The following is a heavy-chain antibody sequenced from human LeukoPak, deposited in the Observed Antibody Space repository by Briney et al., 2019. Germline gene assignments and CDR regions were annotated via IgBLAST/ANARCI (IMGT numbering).Heavy chain of an antibody. Sequence: GRSLRLSCAASGFTFSSYSMNWVRQAPGKGLEWVSSISSSSCYIYYADSVKGGFTISRDNAKNSLYLQMNSLRAEDTAVYYCAREYSGYDFLDYWGQGTLVTVSS. CDR3: AREYSGYDFLDY. CDR2: ISSSSCYI. J-gene: IGHJ4*02. CDR1: GFTFSSYS. V-gene: IGHV3-21*01. D-gene: IGHD5-12*01.